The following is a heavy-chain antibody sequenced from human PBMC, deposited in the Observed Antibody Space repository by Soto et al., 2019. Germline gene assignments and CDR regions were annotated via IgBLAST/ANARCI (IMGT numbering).Heavy chain of an antibody. CDR1: GYTLTELS. V-gene: IGHV1-24*01. J-gene: IGHJ6*02. CDR2: FDPEDGET. D-gene: IGHD6-19*01. Sequence: ASVKVSCKVSGYTLTELSMHWVRQAPGKGLEWMGGFDPEDGETIYAQKFQGRVTMTEDTSTDTANMELSSLRSEDTAVYYCATTKREKQWLVKYYYGMDVWGQGTTVTVSS. CDR3: ATTKREKQWLVKYYYGMDV.